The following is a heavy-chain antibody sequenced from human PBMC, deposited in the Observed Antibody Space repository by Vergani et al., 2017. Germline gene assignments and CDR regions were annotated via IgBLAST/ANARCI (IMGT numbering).Heavy chain of an antibody. J-gene: IGHJ4*02. V-gene: IGHV3-23*01. CDR1: GFTFSSYA. CDR3: AKTIQWLVQGNYFDY. CDR2: ISGSGGST. Sequence: EVQLLEPGGGLVQPGGPLRLSCAASGFTFSSYAMSWVRQAPGKGLEWVSAISGSGGSTYYADSVKGRFTISRDNSKNTLYLQMNSLRAEDTAVYYCAKTIQWLVQGNYFDYWGQGTLVTVSS. D-gene: IGHD6-19*01.